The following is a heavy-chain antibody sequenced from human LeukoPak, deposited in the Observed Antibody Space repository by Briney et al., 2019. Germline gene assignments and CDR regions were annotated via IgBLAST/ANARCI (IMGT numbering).Heavy chain of an antibody. J-gene: IGHJ5*02. CDR2: IYYTGNT. CDR1: GGSISSSSYY. CDR3: ARHGPRGIVVVPATIHWFDP. D-gene: IGHD2-2*02. V-gene: IGHV4-39*01. Sequence: SETLSLTCTVSGGSISSSSYYWGWIRRPPGKGLEWIGSIYYTGNTYYNPSLKSRVTISVDTSKNQFSLKLSSVTAADTAVYYCARHGPRGIVVVPATIHWFDPWGQGTLVTVSS.